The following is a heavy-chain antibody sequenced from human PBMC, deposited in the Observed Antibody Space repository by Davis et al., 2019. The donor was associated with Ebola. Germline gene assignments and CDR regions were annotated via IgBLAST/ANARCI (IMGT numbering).Heavy chain of an antibody. CDR1: GYTFTSYY. Sequence: AASVKVSCKASGYTFTSYYMHWVRQAPGQGLEWMGWINPNSGGTNYAQKFQGWVTMTRDTSTSTVYMELSSLRSEDTAVYYCARDLRRSYYYYGMDVWGQGTTVTVSS. V-gene: IGHV1-2*04. D-gene: IGHD6-25*01. CDR3: ARDLRRSYYYYGMDV. CDR2: INPNSGGT. J-gene: IGHJ6*02.